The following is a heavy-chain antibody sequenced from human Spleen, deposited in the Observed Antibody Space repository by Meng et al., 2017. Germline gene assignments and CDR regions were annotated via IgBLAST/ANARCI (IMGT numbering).Heavy chain of an antibody. CDR1: GGYFSGYY. V-gene: IGHV4-34*01. J-gene: IGHJ4*02. D-gene: IGHD4-17*01. CDR2: IKHSGST. CDR3: AVRLRNYFDY. Sequence: QVQLQQWGAGLLKHSETLSLTCAVYGGYFSGYYWSWIRQPPGKGLEWSGEIKHSGSTNYNPSLKSRVTISVDTSKNQFSLKLSSVTAADTAVYYCAVRLRNYFDYWGQVTLVTVSS.